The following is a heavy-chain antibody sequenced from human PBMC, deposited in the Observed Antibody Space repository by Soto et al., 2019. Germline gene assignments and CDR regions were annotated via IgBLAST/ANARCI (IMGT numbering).Heavy chain of an antibody. CDR2: IIPILGIA. CDR1: GGTFSSYT. Sequence: QVQLVQSGAEVKKPGSSVKVSCKASGGTFSSYTISWVPQAPGQGLEWMGRIIPILGIANYAQKFQGRVTITADKSTSTAYMELSSLRSEDTAVYYCARDSLNDAFDIWGQGTMVTVSS. V-gene: IGHV1-69*08. CDR3: ARDSLNDAFDI. J-gene: IGHJ3*02.